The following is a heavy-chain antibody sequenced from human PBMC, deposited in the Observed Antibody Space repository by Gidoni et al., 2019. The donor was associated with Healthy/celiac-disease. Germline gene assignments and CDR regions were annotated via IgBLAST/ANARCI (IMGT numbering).Heavy chain of an antibody. D-gene: IGHD2-2*01. J-gene: IGHJ3*02. CDR3: AGGRYCSSTSCHTFDAFDI. Sequence: EVQLLESGGGLVQPGGSLRLSCAASGFTFSSYAMSWVRQAPGKGLEWVSAISGSGGSTYYADSVKGRFTISRDNSKNTLYLQMNSLRAEDTAVYYCAGGRYCSSTSCHTFDAFDIWGQGTMVTVSS. CDR2: ISGSGGST. V-gene: IGHV3-23*01. CDR1: GFTFSSYA.